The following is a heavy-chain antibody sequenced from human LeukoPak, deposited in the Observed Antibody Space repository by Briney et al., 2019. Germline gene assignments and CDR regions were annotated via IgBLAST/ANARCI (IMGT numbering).Heavy chain of an antibody. CDR2: ISSSSSTI. V-gene: IGHV3-48*01. CDR1: GFTFSSYS. J-gene: IGHJ4*02. CDR3: ARVYATSSSWYGDFDY. Sequence: GGSLRLSCAASGFTFSSYSMNWVRQAPGKGLEWVSYISSSSSTIYFADSVKGRFTISRDNAENSLHLQMNSLRAEDTAVYYCARVYATSSSWYGDFDYWRQGTLVTVSS. D-gene: IGHD6-13*01.